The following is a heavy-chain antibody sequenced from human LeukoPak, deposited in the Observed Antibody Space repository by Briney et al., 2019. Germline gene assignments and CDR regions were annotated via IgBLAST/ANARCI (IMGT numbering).Heavy chain of an antibody. CDR2: LYHSEST. Sequence: PSGTLSLTCSVSGYSISTAFSWGWIRQSPGRGLEWIGSLYHSESTYYNPSLKSRVTISLDTSKNHFSLTLSTVTAVDTAVNYCARGVGYDDTLGSYFGFFDHWSQGTLVTVSS. D-gene: IGHD3-22*01. CDR3: ARGVGYDDTLGSYFGFFDH. V-gene: IGHV4-38-2*02. CDR1: GYSISTAFS. J-gene: IGHJ4*02.